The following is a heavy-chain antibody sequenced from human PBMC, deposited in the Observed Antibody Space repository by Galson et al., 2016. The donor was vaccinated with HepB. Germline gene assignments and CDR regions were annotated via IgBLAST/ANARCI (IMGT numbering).Heavy chain of an antibody. D-gene: IGHD1/OR15-1a*01. V-gene: IGHV4-39*01. CDR1: GGSISSSSYY. J-gene: IGHJ4*02. CDR2: IYYSGST. Sequence: SETLSLTCTVSGGSISSSSYYWGWIRQPPGKGLEYIGSIYYSGSTYYDPSLKSRVTISVDTSKNQFSLRLTSVTAADTAVYYCARNPGSTNNPYYLDYWGQGTLVTVSS. CDR3: ARNPGSTNNPYYLDY.